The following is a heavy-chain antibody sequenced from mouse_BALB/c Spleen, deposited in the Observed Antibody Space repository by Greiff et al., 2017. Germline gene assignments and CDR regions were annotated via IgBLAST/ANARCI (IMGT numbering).Heavy chain of an antibody. V-gene: IGHV5-12-2*01. J-gene: IGHJ4*01. Sequence: EVKLVESGGGLVQPGGSLKLSCAASGFTFSSYTMSWVRQTPEKRLEWVAYISNGGGSTYYPDTVKGRFTISRDNAKNTLYLQMSSLRSEDTAMYYCARPLMDYWGQGTSVTVSS. CDR2: ISNGGGST. CDR1: GFTFSSYT. CDR3: ARPLMDY.